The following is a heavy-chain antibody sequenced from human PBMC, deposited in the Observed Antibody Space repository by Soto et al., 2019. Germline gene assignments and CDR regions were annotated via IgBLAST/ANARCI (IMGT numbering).Heavy chain of an antibody. CDR3: ARAGRAAAGQYFDY. CDR2: INHSGST. CDR1: GGSFSGYY. Sequence: SETLSLTCAVYGGSFSGYYWSWIRQPPGKGLEWIGEINHSGSTNYNPSLKSRVTISVDTSKNQFSLKLSSVTAADTAVYYCARAGRAAAGQYFDYWGQGTLVTVSS. J-gene: IGHJ4*02. V-gene: IGHV4-34*01. D-gene: IGHD6-13*01.